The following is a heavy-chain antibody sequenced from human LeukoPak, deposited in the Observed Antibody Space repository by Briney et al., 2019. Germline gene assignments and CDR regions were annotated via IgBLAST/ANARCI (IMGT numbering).Heavy chain of an antibody. CDR3: ARGQLTYYDISTGYYKGSLVY. CDR2: IIPIFGTA. Sequence: SVKVSCKASGGTFSSYAISWVRQAPGQGLEWMGGIIPIFGTANYAQKFQGRVTITADESTSTAYMELSSLRSEDTAVYYCARGQLTYYDISTGYYKGSLVYWGQGTLVTVSS. CDR1: GGTFSSYA. J-gene: IGHJ4*02. D-gene: IGHD3-9*01. V-gene: IGHV1-69*01.